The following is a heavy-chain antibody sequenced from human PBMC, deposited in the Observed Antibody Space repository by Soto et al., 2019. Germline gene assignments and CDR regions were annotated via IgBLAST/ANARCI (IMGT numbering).Heavy chain of an antibody. D-gene: IGHD6-13*01. CDR1: GCSCTSYW. V-gene: IGHV5-10-1*01. CDR2: IDPSDSYT. J-gene: IGHJ6*02. Sequence: GESLKISCKCSGCSCTSYWIGWVRQITGKGLEWMGRIDPSDSYTNYSPSFQGHVTISADKSISTAYLQWSSLKASDTAIYYCARTAAAGKYYYGVDVWGQGTTVTVSS. CDR3: ARTAAAGKYYYGVDV.